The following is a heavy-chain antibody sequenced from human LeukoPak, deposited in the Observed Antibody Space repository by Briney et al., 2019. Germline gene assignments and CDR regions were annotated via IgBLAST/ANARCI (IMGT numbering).Heavy chain of an antibody. Sequence: GASVKVSCKASGYTFTGYYVHWVRQAPGQGLEWMGWINPNSGGTNYAQKFQGRVTMTRDTSISTAYMELSRLRSDDTAVYYCARDVQSYYYDSSGYYDYWGQGTLVTVSS. V-gene: IGHV1-2*02. CDR3: ARDVQSYYYDSSGYYDY. D-gene: IGHD3-22*01. CDR2: INPNSGGT. J-gene: IGHJ4*02. CDR1: GYTFTGYY.